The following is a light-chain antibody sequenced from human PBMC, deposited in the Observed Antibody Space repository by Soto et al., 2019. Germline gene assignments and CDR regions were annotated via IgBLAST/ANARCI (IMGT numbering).Light chain of an antibody. J-gene: IGKJ1*01. CDR2: GAS. CDR1: ESVNRF. V-gene: IGKV3-15*01. Sequence: EIVMTQSPGPLSVSPGDGATLSCRASESVNRFLAWYQHKPGQAPRLLIYGASTRAAGVPVRFSGSGSGTEFTLAISSLQSEDLAVYYCPQYNSWPRTFGQGTKVEIK. CDR3: PQYNSWPRT.